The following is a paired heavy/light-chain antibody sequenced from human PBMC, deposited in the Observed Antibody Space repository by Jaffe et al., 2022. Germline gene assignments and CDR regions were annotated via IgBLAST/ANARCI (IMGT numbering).Light chain of an antibody. CDR3: LQYHSTPYT. J-gene: IGKJ2*01. V-gene: IGKV4-1*01. CDR1: HSALYNSNTKKY. Sequence: DIVMTQSPDSLALSLGERATITCKCSHSALYNSNTKKYVAWYQHKAGQPPRQLIYWASTRQSGVPDRFSGSESGTDFTLTINSLQAEDVAVYYCLQYHSTPYTFGQGTKLEIK. CDR2: WAS.
Heavy chain of an antibody. CDR1: GFSLSTTGVA. V-gene: IGHV2-5*02. J-gene: IGHJ3*01. D-gene: IGHD7-27*01. CDR2: IYWDEDT. Sequence: QITLKESGPTLVKPTHSLTLTCTFSGFSLSTTGVAVAWIRQPPGKALEWLGGIYWDEDTRYNSSLKNRLTITKGTSENQVVLTLTNVDPVDTATYFCTRDWGAEGLDMWGQGTMVIVSS. CDR3: TRDWGAEGLDM.